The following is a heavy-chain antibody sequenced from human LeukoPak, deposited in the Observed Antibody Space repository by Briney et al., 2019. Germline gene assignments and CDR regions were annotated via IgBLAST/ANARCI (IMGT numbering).Heavy chain of an antibody. CDR3: LITTYCSSTSCHPPEVDY. J-gene: IGHJ4*02. CDR2: IYYSGST. V-gene: IGHV4-39*07. CDR1: GGSTSSSSYY. Sequence: SETLSLTCTVSGGSTSSSSYYWGWIRQPPGKGLEWIGSIYYSGSTYYNPSLKSRVTISVDTSKNQFSLKLSSVTAADTAVYYCLITTYCSSTSCHPPEVDYWGQGTLVTVSS. D-gene: IGHD2-2*01.